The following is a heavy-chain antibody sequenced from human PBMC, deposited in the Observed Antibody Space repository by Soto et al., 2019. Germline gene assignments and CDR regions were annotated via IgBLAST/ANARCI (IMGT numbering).Heavy chain of an antibody. Sequence: ASVKVSCKASGYTFTSYGIHWVRQAPGQRLEWTGLINAFNGNTKYSYKFQGRVNITTDTSASKAYLELSSPRSEDTAVYYCARHPNDSSAYSQAYYYVMNXWGQVTQFTVS. CDR3: ARHPNDSSAYSQAYYYVMNX. CDR2: INAFNGNT. CDR1: GYTFTSYG. J-gene: IGHJ6*02. D-gene: IGHD3-22*01. V-gene: IGHV1-3*01.